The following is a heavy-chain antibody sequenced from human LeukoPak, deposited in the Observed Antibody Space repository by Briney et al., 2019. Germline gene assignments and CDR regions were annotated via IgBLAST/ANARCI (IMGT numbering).Heavy chain of an antibody. J-gene: IGHJ4*02. CDR3: ARMQTAAGPFDY. CDR1: GGSISSYY. D-gene: IGHD6-13*01. CDR2: IYYSGST. Sequence: PSETLSLTCTVSGGSISSYYWSWIRHPPGKGLEWIGYIYYSGSTNYNPSLKSRVTISVDTSKNQFSLKLSSVTAADTAVYYCARMQTAAGPFDYWGQGTLVTVSS. V-gene: IGHV4-59*01.